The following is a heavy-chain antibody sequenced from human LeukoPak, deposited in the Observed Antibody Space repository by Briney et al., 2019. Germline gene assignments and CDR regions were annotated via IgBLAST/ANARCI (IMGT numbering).Heavy chain of an antibody. V-gene: IGHV4-30-2*01. Sequence: SQTLSLTCAVSGGSLSSGGYSWSWIRQPPGKGLEWIGYIYHSGSTYYNPSLKSRVTISVDRSKNQFSLKLSSVTAADTAVYYCARVSRFGELLFDWWFDPWGQGTLVTVSS. D-gene: IGHD3-10*01. CDR3: ARVSRFGELLFDWWFDP. CDR1: GGSLSSGGYS. J-gene: IGHJ5*02. CDR2: IYHSGST.